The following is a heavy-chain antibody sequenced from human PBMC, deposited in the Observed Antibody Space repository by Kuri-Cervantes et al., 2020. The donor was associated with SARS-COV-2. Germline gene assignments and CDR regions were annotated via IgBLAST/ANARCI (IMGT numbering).Heavy chain of an antibody. CDR3: AREEGGELGEAFDY. Sequence: GGSLRLSCAASGFTFSGYSMNWIRQAPGKGLEWVASIDSSSYYIYHADSVRGRLTIPRDNAKTSVYLQMNSLKVEDTAVYYCAREEGGELGEAFDYWGQGALVTVSS. CDR1: GFTFSGYS. V-gene: IGHV3-21*01. J-gene: IGHJ4*02. CDR2: IDSSSYYI. D-gene: IGHD1-26*01.